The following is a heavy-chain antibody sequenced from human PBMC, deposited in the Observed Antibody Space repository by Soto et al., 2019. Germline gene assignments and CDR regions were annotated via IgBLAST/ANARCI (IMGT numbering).Heavy chain of an antibody. CDR2: ISAYNGNT. CDR1: GYTFTSYG. Sequence: ASVKVSCKASGYTFTSYGISWVRQAPGQGLEWMGWISAYNGNTNYAQKLQGRVTMTTDTSTSTAYMELRSLRSDDTAVYYCASGIGMTTTLVAFDYWGQGTLVTVSS. D-gene: IGHD1-26*01. V-gene: IGHV1-18*01. J-gene: IGHJ4*02. CDR3: ASGIGMTTTLVAFDY.